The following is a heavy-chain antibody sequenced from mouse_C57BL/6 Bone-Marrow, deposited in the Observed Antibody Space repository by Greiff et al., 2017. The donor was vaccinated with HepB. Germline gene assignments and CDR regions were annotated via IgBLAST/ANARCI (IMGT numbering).Heavy chain of an antibody. CDR3: ARWGLRRDYAMDY. V-gene: IGHV1-26*01. D-gene: IGHD2-2*01. J-gene: IGHJ4*01. CDR2: INPNNGGT. Sequence: QLQQSGPELVKPGASVKISCKASGYTFTDYYMNWVKQSHGKSLEWIGDINPNNGGTSYNQKFKGKATLTVDKSSSTAYMELRSLTSEDSAVYYCARWGLRRDYAMDYWGQGTSVTVSS. CDR1: GYTFTDYY.